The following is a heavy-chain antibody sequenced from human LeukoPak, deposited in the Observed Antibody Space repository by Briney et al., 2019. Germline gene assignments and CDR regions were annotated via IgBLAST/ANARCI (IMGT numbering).Heavy chain of an antibody. CDR1: GYRFTNFD. V-gene: IGHV1-8*01. D-gene: IGHD6-13*01. J-gene: IGHJ4*02. Sequence: ASVKISCKTSGYRFTNFDINSVRQAPGQGLEWMGWMNPDNGNTGYAQKFQGRVSMSGDTSISTAFMVLSSLRSDDTAVYFCARGPRESSSSDYWGQGTLVSVSS. CDR2: MNPDNGNT. CDR3: ARGPRESSSSDY.